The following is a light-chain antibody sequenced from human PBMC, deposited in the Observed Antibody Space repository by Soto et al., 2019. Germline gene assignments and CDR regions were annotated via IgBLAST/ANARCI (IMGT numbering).Light chain of an antibody. J-gene: IGLJ2*01. Sequence: QSALTQPPSVSGAPGQRVTISCIGSSSNIGAGYDVHWYQQLPGTAPKLLIYANTNRPSGVPERFSGSRSGTSASLAISGLQAEDEANYYCQSYDNSLSGPVVFGGGTKLTVL. CDR2: ANT. CDR3: QSYDNSLSGPVV. CDR1: SSNIGAGYD. V-gene: IGLV1-40*01.